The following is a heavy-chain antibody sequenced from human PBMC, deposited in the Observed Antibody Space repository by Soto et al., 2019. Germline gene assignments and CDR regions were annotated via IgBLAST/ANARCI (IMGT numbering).Heavy chain of an antibody. Sequence: QVQLVQSGAEVKRPGSSVKVSCKASGDTFNFYSINWELQAPGVGLEWMGRVNPIVSMSNYAQKFQGRVTMTADKSTSTAYMELSSLRSEDTAIYYCASSYGSGYRAFDYRGQGALVTVSS. J-gene: IGHJ4*02. CDR1: GDTFNFYS. CDR3: ASSYGSGYRAFDY. V-gene: IGHV1-69*02. D-gene: IGHD3-10*01. CDR2: VNPIVSMS.